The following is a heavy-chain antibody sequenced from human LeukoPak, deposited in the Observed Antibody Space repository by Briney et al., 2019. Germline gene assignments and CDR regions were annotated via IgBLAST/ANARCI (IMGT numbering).Heavy chain of an antibody. CDR3: ARDFRGNTVTSKGYTFDI. CDR1: GYTFTSYG. Sequence: VASGKVSCKASGYTFTSYGITWVRQAPGQGLEWMGWISAYNGNTNYAQRLQGRVTMTTDTSTSTAYMELRSLRSDDTAVNYCARDFRGNTVTSKGYTFDIWGQGTMVTVSS. D-gene: IGHD4-17*01. J-gene: IGHJ3*02. CDR2: ISAYNGNT. V-gene: IGHV1-18*01.